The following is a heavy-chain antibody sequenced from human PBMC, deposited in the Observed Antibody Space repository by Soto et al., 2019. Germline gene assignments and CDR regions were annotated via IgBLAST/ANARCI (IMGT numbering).Heavy chain of an antibody. V-gene: IGHV1-69*06. J-gene: IGHJ3*02. D-gene: IGHD3-3*01. CDR2: IIPIFGTA. Sequence: QVQLVQSGAEVKKPGSSVKVSCKASGGTFSSYAISWVRQAPGQGLEWMVGIIPIFGTANYAQKFQGRVTITADKSTSTAYMELSSLRSEDTAVYYCARRVLRFLGATGDAFDIWGQGTMVTVSS. CDR1: GGTFSSYA. CDR3: ARRVLRFLGATGDAFDI.